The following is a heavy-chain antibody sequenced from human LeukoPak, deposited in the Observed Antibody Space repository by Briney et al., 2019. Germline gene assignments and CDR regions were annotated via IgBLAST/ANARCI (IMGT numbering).Heavy chain of an antibody. Sequence: GGSLRLSCAASGFTVSDNYMAWVRQAPGKGLEWVSSIYNTGATHYAESVKGRFTISRDNSKNTLFLQMNSLRAEDMAVYYCARIEWERLGRAFDIWGQGTMVTVSS. CDR2: IYNTGAT. J-gene: IGHJ3*02. CDR3: ARIEWERLGRAFDI. CDR1: GFTVSDNY. D-gene: IGHD1-26*01. V-gene: IGHV3-53*01.